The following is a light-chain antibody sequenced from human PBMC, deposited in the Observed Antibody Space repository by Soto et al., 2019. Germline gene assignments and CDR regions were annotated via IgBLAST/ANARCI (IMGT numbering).Light chain of an antibody. V-gene: IGKV4-1*01. CDR1: QSVLYSANNKNC. CDR3: QQYYSTPRT. J-gene: IGKJ1*01. CDR2: WAS. Sequence: DIVMTQSPDSLAVSLGERATINCKSSQSVLYSANNKNCLAWYQQKPGQPPKLLLYWASTRESGVPDRFSGSGSETDFTLTVSSLQAEDVAVYYCQQYYSTPRTFGQGTKVEIK.